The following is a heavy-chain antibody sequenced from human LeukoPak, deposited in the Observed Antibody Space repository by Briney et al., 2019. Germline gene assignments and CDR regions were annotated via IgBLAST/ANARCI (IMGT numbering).Heavy chain of an antibody. CDR2: ISGSGGST. CDR3: ARDSRGRYGSGSYPFDY. D-gene: IGHD3-10*01. CDR1: GFTFSSYA. Sequence: PGGSLRLSCAASGFTFSSYAMSWVRQAPGKGLEWVSAISGSGGSTYYADSVKGRFTISRDNSKNTLYLQMNSLRAEDTAVYYCARDSRGRYGSGSYPFDYWGQGTLVTVSS. V-gene: IGHV3-23*01. J-gene: IGHJ4*02.